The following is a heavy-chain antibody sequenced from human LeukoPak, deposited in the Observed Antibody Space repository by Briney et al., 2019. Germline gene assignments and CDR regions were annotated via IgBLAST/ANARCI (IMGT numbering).Heavy chain of an antibody. CDR3: ARQNNLDAFDI. CDR2: IYPGDSDT. Sequence: PGESLQISCQGSGYSFTSYWIGWVRQLPGKGLEWMGIIYPGDSDTRYSPSFQGQITISADRSISTAYLQWSSLKASDTAMYYCARQNNLDAFDIWGQGTMVTVSS. V-gene: IGHV5-51*01. D-gene: IGHD1-14*01. CDR1: GYSFTSYW. J-gene: IGHJ3*02.